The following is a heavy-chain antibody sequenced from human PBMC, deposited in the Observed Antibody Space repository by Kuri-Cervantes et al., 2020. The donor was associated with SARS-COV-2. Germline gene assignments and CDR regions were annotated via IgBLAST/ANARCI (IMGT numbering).Heavy chain of an antibody. CDR1: GYSISSGYY. V-gene: IGHV4-38-2*01. Sequence: ESLKISCAVSGYSISSGYYWGWIRQPPGKGLEWIGSIYHSGSTYYNPSLKSRVTISVDTSKNQFSLKLSSVTAADTAVYYCARSKSWRWFDPWGQGTLGHRLL. CDR3: ARSKSWRWFDP. CDR2: IYHSGST. D-gene: IGHD3-3*01. J-gene: IGHJ5*02.